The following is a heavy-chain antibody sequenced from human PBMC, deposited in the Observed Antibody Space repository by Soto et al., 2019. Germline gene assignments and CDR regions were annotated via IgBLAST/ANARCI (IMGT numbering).Heavy chain of an antibody. CDR2: IGTAGDT. V-gene: IGHV3-13*01. CDR1: GFTVSSNY. D-gene: IGHD1-26*01. J-gene: IGHJ4*02. CDR3: ARTPTGGSYYGFDY. Sequence: PGGSLRLSCAASGFTVSSNYMSWVRQAPGKGLEWVSAIGTAGDTYYPGSVKGRFTISRENAKNSLYLQMNSLRAGDTAVYYCARTPTGGSYYGFDYWGQGTLVTVSS.